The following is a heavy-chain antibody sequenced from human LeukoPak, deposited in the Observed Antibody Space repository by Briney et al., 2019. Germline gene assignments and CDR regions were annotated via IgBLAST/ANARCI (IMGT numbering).Heavy chain of an antibody. CDR3: ARDRYYYDSSGYHDY. J-gene: IGHJ4*02. Sequence: SVKVSCKASGYTFTGYYMHWVRQAPGQGLEWMGWINPNSGGTNYAQKFQGRVTMTRDTSISTAYMELSRLRSDGTAVYYCARDRYYYDSSGYHDYWGQGTLVTVSS. CDR1: GYTFTGYY. D-gene: IGHD3-22*01. V-gene: IGHV1-2*02. CDR2: INPNSGGT.